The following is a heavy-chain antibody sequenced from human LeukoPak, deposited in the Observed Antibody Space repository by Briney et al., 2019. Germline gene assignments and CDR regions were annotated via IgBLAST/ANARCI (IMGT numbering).Heavy chain of an antibody. V-gene: IGHV3-23*01. CDR2: ISGSGGST. CDR1: GFTFSTYA. J-gene: IGHJ4*02. CDR3: AKDRGRIDY. Sequence: PGGSLRLSCEASGFTFSTYAMSWVRQTPGKGLEWVSAISGSGGSTYYADSVKGRFTISRDNSKNTLYLQMSSLRAEDTAVYYCAKDRGRIDYWGQGTLVTVSS.